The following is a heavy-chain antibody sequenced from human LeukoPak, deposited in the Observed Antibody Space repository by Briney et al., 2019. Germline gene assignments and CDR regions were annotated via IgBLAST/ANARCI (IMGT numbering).Heavy chain of an antibody. V-gene: IGHV4-59*01. CDR1: GGSISSYY. Sequence: KPSETLSLTCTVSGGSISSYYWSWIRQPPGKGLEWIGYIYYSGSTNYNPSPKSRVTISVDTSKNQFSLKLSSVTGADTAVYYCARRTGYYDGFDYWGQGTLVTVSS. CDR2: IYYSGST. D-gene: IGHD3/OR15-3a*01. CDR3: ARRTGYYDGFDY. J-gene: IGHJ4*02.